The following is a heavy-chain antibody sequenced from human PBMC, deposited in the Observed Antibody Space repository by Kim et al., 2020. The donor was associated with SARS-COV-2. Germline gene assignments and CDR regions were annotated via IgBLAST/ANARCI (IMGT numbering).Heavy chain of an antibody. J-gene: IGHJ6*02. CDR1: GGSFSGYY. CDR2: INHSGST. D-gene: IGHD3-22*01. V-gene: IGHV4-34*01. CDR3: ARGLGAWWLLPNKRDYYYGMDV. Sequence: SETLSLTCAVYGGSFSGYYWSWIRQPPGKGLEWIGEINHSGSTNYNPSLKSRVTISVDTSKNQFSLKLSSVTAADTAVYYCARGLGAWWLLPNKRDYYYGMDVWGQGTTVTVSS.